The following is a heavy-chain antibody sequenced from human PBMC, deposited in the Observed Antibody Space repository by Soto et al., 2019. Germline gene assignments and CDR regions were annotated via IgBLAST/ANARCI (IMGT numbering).Heavy chain of an antibody. D-gene: IGHD6-6*01. V-gene: IGHV4-39*01. J-gene: IGHJ6*02. CDR2: IYYSGST. Sequence: SETLSLTCTVYGGSISSSSYYWGWIRQPPGKGLEWIGSIYYSGSTYYNPSLKSRVTISVDTSKNQFSLKLSSVTAADTAVYYCARISGAEKGSSTYYYYYYGMDVWGQGTTVTVSS. CDR1: GGSISSSSYY. CDR3: ARISGAEKGSSTYYYYYYGMDV.